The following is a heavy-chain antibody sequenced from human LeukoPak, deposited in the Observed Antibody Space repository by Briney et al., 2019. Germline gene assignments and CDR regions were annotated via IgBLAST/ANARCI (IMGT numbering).Heavy chain of an antibody. J-gene: IGHJ6*02. CDR2: ISGSGGST. D-gene: IGHD3-3*01. CDR1: GFTFSSYA. CDR3: ANSLEWLLYTYCYYGMDV. Sequence: GGSLRLSCAASGFTFSSYAMSWVRQAPGKGLEWVSAISGSGGSTYYADSVKGRFTISRDNSKNTLYLQMNSLRAEDTAVYYCANSLEWLLYTYCYYGMDVWGQGTTVTVSS. V-gene: IGHV3-23*01.